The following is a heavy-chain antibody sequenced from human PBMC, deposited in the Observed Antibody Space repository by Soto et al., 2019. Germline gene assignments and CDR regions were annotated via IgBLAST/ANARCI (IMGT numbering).Heavy chain of an antibody. V-gene: IGHV3-48*03. CDR2: ISSSGSTI. D-gene: IGHD2-15*01. Sequence: GGSLRLSCAASGFTFSSYEMNWVRQAPGKGLEWVSYISSSGSTIYYADSVKGRFTISRDNAKNSLYLQMNSLRAEDTAVYYCARDRLGVATSFYYYYGMDVWGRGTTVSVSS. CDR1: GFTFSSYE. J-gene: IGHJ6*02. CDR3: ARDRLGVATSFYYYYGMDV.